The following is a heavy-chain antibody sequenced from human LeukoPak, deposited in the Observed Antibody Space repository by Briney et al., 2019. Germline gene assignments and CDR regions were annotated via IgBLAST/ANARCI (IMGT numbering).Heavy chain of an antibody. D-gene: IGHD3-3*01. CDR1: GGSFSGYY. V-gene: IGHV4-34*01. Sequence: SETLSLTCAVYGGSFSGYYWSWVRQPPGKGLEWLGEINHSGSTNYNPSLKSRVTISVDTSKNQFSLKPSSVTAADTAVYYCASSRPVQYYDFWSGYYPFDYWGQGTLVTVSS. J-gene: IGHJ4*02. CDR2: INHSGST. CDR3: ASSRPVQYYDFWSGYYPFDY.